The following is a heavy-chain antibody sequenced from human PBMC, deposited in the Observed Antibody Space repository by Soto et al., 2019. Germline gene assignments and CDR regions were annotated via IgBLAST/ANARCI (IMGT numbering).Heavy chain of an antibody. CDR1: GDSVSSNKW. CDR2: MLPSGTT. J-gene: IGHJ4*02. Sequence: QLQLQESGPGLVKPSGTLSLTCAVSGDSVSSNKWWGWVRQSPGKGLEWIADMLPSGTTSYSPSLESRVTLSIDKSKTPFSLRLNSVTVADTAVYFCITSPAFYKIESWGQGTLVTVSS. CDR3: ITSPAFYKIES. V-gene: IGHV4-4*02. D-gene: IGHD1-1*01.